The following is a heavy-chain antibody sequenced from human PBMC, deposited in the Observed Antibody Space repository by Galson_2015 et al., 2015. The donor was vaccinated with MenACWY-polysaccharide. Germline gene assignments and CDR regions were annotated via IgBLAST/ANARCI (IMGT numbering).Heavy chain of an antibody. V-gene: IGHV3-48*03. D-gene: IGHD3-3*01. Sequence: SLRLSCAASGLTFSSYDMNWVRQAPGKGLEWVSYISSSGSTIYNADSVKGRFTISRDNAKNSLYLQMNSLRAEDTAVYYCAGRSLEWLFVVYGMDVWGQGTPVTVSS. CDR2: ISSSGSTI. CDR3: AGRSLEWLFVVYGMDV. CDR1: GLTFSSYD. J-gene: IGHJ6*02.